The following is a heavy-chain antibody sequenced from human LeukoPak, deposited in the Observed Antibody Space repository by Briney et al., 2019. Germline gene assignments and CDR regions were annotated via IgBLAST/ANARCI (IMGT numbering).Heavy chain of an antibody. CDR2: INPGNIT. CDR3: ARPFYFDSIDI. V-gene: IGHV3-74*01. D-gene: IGHD3-22*01. Sequence: PGGSLRPSCVASGFTFSSSFMDWVRQVPGKGLAWVSRINPGNITTYADSVKGRFTISRDNAKNTLYLQMNSLRAEDTAVYYCARPFYFDSIDIWGQGTLVTVSS. J-gene: IGHJ4*02. CDR1: GFTFSSSF.